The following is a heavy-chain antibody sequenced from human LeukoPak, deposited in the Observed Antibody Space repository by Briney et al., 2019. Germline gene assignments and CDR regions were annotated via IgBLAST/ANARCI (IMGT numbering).Heavy chain of an antibody. CDR2: ISSSGSTI. CDR1: GFTFSSYE. CDR3: ARAQWLVN. V-gene: IGHV3-48*03. Sequence: WGSLSLSCSASGFTFSSYEMKWVRQAPGKGREWVSYISSSGSTIYYADSVKGRFTISRDNAKNSLYLQMNSLRAEDTAVYYCARAQWLVNWGQGTLVTVSS. J-gene: IGHJ4*02. D-gene: IGHD6-19*01.